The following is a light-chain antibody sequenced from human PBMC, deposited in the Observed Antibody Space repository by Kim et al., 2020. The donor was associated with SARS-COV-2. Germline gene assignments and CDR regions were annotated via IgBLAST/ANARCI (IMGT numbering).Light chain of an antibody. Sequence: PGEGATPPSWAGQSITGNSLAWYHQKPGQAPRPLIYEIFTRATGIPDRFSASGSGTDFTLTISRLEPEDFAVYYCQQREDAPLTFGGGTKVDIK. CDR1: QSITGNS. J-gene: IGKJ4*01. V-gene: IGKV3D-20*02. CDR2: EIF. CDR3: QQREDAPLT.